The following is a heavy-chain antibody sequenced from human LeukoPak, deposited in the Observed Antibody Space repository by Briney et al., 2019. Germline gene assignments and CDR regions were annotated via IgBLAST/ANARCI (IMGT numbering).Heavy chain of an antibody. CDR1: GYTFTSYG. V-gene: IGHV1-18*01. Sequence: ASVKVSCKASGYTFTSYGISWVRQAPGQGLEWMGWISAYNGNTNYAPKLQGRVTMTTDTSTSTAYMELRSLRSDDTAVYYCARDLGVEMATMYYYYGMDVWGQGTTVTVSS. D-gene: IGHD5-24*01. J-gene: IGHJ6*02. CDR3: ARDLGVEMATMYYYYGMDV. CDR2: ISAYNGNT.